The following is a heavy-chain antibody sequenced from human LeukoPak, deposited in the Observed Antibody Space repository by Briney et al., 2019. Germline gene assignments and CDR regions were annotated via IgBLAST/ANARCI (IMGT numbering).Heavy chain of an antibody. CDR1: GGSISSSSYY. D-gene: IGHD2/OR15-2a*01. CDR2: VYYKGST. J-gene: IGHJ4*02. CDR3: ARAGYSNRWDGVDY. V-gene: IGHV4-39*07. Sequence: PSETLSLTCTVSGGSISSSSYYWGWIRQPPGKGLEWIGSVYYKGSTYYIPSLKSRVTISVDTSKNPFSLKLSSVTAADTAMYYCARAGYSNRWDGVDYWGQGTLVTVSS.